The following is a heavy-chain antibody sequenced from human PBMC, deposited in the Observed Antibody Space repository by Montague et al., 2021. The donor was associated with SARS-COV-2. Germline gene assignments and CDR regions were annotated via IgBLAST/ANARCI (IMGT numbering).Heavy chain of an antibody. J-gene: IGHJ6*02. Sequence: SETLSLTCTVSGGSISSSNYYWGWIRQPPGKGLEWIGNMYYSGSTYYNPSLKSRVTISIDTSKNQFSLKLGSVTAADTAVYYCARDDIVLQGVTKGMDVWGRGT. D-gene: IGHD3-10*01. CDR1: GGSISSSNYY. CDR2: MYYSGST. CDR3: ARDDIVLQGVTKGMDV. V-gene: IGHV4-39*07.